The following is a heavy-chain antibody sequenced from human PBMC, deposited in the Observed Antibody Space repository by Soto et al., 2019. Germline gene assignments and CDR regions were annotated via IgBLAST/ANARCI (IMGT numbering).Heavy chain of an antibody. J-gene: IGHJ3*02. V-gene: IGHV3-48*03. CDR2: ISSSRSTI. CDR1: GFTFSSYE. Sequence: PGRSLTLSCAVSGFTFSSYEMNWVRQAPGKGLEWVSYISSSRSTIYYADSVKGRFTISRDNAKNSLYLQMNSLRAEDTAVYYCARKGIAVAGIAFDIGGQGTMVTVSS. CDR3: ARKGIAVAGIAFDI. D-gene: IGHD6-19*01.